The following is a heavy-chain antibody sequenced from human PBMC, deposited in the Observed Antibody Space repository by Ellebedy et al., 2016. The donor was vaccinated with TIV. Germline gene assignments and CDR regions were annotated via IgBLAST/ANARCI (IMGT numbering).Heavy chain of an antibody. CDR1: GAPSGHYF. D-gene: IGHD1-26*01. CDR2: VTHTGDT. V-gene: IGHV4-34*01. J-gene: IGHJ4*02. Sequence: SETLSLTXAVSGAPSGHYFWSWIRQSPGKGLEWIGEVTHTGDTTYNPSLESRVTMSLDTSENQFSLKVNSVTAADTAVYFCARGFPAAWELAGAWGQGTLVTVS. CDR3: ARGFPAAWELAGA.